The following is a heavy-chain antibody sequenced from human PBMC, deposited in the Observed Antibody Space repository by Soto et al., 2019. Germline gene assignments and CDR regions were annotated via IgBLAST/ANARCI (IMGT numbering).Heavy chain of an antibody. Sequence: GGSLRLSCAASGFTFNNAWMGWVRQAPGQGLEWVGHMKSKSEGETMDYAAPVKGRFTISRDDSKNTVYLQMNSLTTEDTAVYYCTAQFYFDASGYSFDLWGQGTLVTVSS. J-gene: IGHJ4*02. V-gene: IGHV3-15*01. CDR3: TAQFYFDASGYSFDL. CDR2: MKSKSEGETM. D-gene: IGHD3-22*01. CDR1: GFTFNNAW.